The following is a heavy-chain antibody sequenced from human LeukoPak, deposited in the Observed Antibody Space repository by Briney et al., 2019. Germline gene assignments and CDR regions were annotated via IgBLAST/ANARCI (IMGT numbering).Heavy chain of an antibody. CDR1: GGSISSYY. CDR2: IYTSGST. D-gene: IGHD2-15*01. CDR3: ARGYCSGGSCLTAKVIGWFDP. V-gene: IGHV4-4*09. J-gene: IGHJ5*02. Sequence: PSETLSLTCTVSGGSISSYYWSWIRQPPGKGLEWIGYIYTSGSTNYNPSLKSRVTISVDTSKNQFSLKLSSVTAADTAVYYCARGYCSGGSCLTAKVIGWFDPWGQGTLVTVSS.